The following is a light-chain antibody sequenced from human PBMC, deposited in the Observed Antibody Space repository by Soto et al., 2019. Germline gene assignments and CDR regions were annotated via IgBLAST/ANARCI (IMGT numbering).Light chain of an antibody. J-gene: IGLJ2*01. CDR1: SSNIGSNA. CDR2: SSN. CDR3: AAWDDSLNGVV. Sequence: QSVLTQPPSASGTPGQRVTISCSGSSSNIGSNAINWYQQLPGTAPKLLMHSSNQRPSGVPDRFSGSKSGTSASLAISGLQYEDEADYYCAAWDDSLNGVVFGGGTKLTVL. V-gene: IGLV1-44*01.